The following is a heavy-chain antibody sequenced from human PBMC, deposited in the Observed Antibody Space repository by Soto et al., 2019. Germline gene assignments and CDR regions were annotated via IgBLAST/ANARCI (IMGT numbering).Heavy chain of an antibody. D-gene: IGHD2-15*01. J-gene: IGHJ3*01. CDR3: ARQWGYCSGGSCYNAFDV. CDR2: IDPSDSYT. V-gene: IGHV5-10-1*01. Sequence: LGESLKISCKGSGYSFTSYWISWVRQMPGKGLEWMGRIDPSDSYTNYSPSFQGHVTISADKSISTAYLQWSSLKASDTAMYYCARQWGYCSGGSCYNAFDVWGQGTMVTVSS. CDR1: GYSFTSYW.